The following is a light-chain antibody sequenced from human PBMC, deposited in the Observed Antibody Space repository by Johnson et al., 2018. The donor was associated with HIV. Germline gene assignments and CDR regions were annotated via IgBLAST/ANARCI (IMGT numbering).Light chain of an antibody. Sequence: QSVLTQPPSVSAAPGQKVTISCSGSSSNIGNNYVSWYQQLPGTAPKLLIYENNMRPSGIPYRFSGSKSGTSATLGITGLQTGDEADYYCGTWDSSLSAYVFGTGTKVTVL. CDR2: ENN. CDR3: GTWDSSLSAYV. J-gene: IGLJ1*01. CDR1: SSNIGNNY. V-gene: IGLV1-51*02.